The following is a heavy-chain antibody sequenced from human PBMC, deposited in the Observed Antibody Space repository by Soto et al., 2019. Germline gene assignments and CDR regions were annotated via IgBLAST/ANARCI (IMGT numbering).Heavy chain of an antibody. D-gene: IGHD5-12*01. CDR3: ANAYSGSTYFFDY. CDR1: GFTFTSYT. V-gene: IGHV3-23*01. J-gene: IGHJ4*02. CDR2: ISGNGDST. Sequence: GGSLRLTCAASGFTFTSYTMSWVRQAPEKGLEWVSAISGNGDSTSYADSVKGRFTVSRDNSKNTLYLQMNSLRAEDTALYFCANAYSGSTYFFDYWGQGTLVTVSS.